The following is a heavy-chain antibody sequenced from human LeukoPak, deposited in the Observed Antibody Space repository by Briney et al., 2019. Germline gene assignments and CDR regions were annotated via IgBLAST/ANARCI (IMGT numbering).Heavy chain of an antibody. Sequence: PGGSLRLSCAASGFTFSSYWMSWVRQAPGKGLEWVSVISGSGGSTYYADSVKGRFTISRDNSQNTLYLQMNSLRAEDTAVYYCAKATYYYDSSGYRGYFHHWGQGTLVTVSS. D-gene: IGHD3-22*01. V-gene: IGHV3-23*01. CDR3: AKATYYYDSSGYRGYFHH. CDR1: GFTFSSYW. CDR2: ISGSGGST. J-gene: IGHJ1*01.